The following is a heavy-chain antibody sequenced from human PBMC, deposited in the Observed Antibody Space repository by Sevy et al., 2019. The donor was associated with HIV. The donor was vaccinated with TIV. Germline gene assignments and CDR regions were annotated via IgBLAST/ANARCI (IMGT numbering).Heavy chain of an antibody. D-gene: IGHD6-19*01. CDR1: GFSFGDHA. J-gene: IGHJ6*02. V-gene: IGHV3-9*01. CDR3: ARDISSGHTIDSYYFYYGMDV. CDR2: INWNSGII. Sequence: GGSLRLSCVASGFSFGDHAMHWVRQAPGKGLEWVSGINWNSGIIAYADSVKGRFTISRDNAKNSLHLQMNSLRDEDTALYYCARDISSGHTIDSYYFYYGMDVWGQGTTVTVSS.